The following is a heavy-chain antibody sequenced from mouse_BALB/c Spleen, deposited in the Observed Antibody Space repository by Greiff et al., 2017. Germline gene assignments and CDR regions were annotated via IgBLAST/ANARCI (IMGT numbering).Heavy chain of an antibody. J-gene: IGHJ2*01. CDR1: GYSITSDYA. D-gene: IGHD1-1*02. CDR2: ISYSGST. CDR3: ARSLWGFDY. V-gene: IGHV3-2*02. Sequence: EVKLVESGPGLVKPSQSLSLTCTVTGYSITSDYAWNWIRQFPGNKLEWMGYISYSGSTSYNPSLKSRISITRDTSKNQFFLQLNSVTTEDTATYYCARSLWGFDYWGQGTTLTVSS.